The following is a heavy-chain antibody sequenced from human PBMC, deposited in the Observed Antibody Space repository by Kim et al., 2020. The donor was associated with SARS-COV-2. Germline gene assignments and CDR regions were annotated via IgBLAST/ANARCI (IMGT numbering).Heavy chain of an antibody. V-gene: IGHV3-23*01. Sequence: ADPVRGRVTITRENAKNTLYLKMNNLRAEDTAVYYCANDLDDTAVVAYFDYWGQGTLVTVSS. D-gene: IGHD5-18*01. CDR3: ANDLDDTAVVAYFDY. J-gene: IGHJ4*02.